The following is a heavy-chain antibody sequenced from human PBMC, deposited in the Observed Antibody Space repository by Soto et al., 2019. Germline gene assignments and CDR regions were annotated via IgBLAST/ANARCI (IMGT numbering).Heavy chain of an antibody. D-gene: IGHD3-16*02. V-gene: IGHV4-59*08. CDR3: ARTSDYIWGSYRAPDAFDI. CDR1: GGSISSYY. CDR2: IYYSGST. J-gene: IGHJ3*02. Sequence: SETLSLTCTVSGGSISSYYWSWIRQPPGKGLEWIGYIYYSGSTNYNPSLKSRVTISVDTSKNQFSLKLSSVTAADTAVYYCARTSDYIWGSYRAPDAFDIWGQGTMVTVSS.